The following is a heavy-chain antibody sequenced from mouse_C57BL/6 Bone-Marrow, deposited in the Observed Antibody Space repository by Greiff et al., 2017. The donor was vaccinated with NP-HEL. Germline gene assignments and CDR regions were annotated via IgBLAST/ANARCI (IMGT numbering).Heavy chain of an antibody. J-gene: IGHJ2*01. CDR2: INPGSGGT. Sequence: VKLQQSGAELVRPGTSVKVSCKASGYAFTNYLLEWVKQRPGQGLEWIGVINPGSGGTNYNEKFKGKATLTADKSSSTAYMQLSSLTSEDSAVYFCARYSHYYGSTFDYWGQGTTLTVSS. CDR1: GYAFTNYL. D-gene: IGHD1-1*01. V-gene: IGHV1-54*01. CDR3: ARYSHYYGSTFDY.